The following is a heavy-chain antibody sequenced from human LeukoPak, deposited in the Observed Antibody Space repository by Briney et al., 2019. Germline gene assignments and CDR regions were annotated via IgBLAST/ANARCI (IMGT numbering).Heavy chain of an antibody. CDR1: GFTLSSNY. CDR3: ARSLLYFGELFS. CDR2: IYSGGST. Sequence: PGGSLRLSCAASGFTLSSNYMSWVRQAPGKGLEWGSVIYSGGSTYYSDSVKGRFTISRDNCRKRRYLQMKSLRAEDTAVYYCARSLLYFGELFSWGQGTLVTVSS. V-gene: IGHV3-66*01. J-gene: IGHJ5*02. D-gene: IGHD3-10*01.